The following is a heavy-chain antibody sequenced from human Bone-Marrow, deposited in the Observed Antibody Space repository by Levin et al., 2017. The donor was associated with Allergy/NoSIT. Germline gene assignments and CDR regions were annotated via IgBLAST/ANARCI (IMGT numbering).Heavy chain of an antibody. CDR1: GGSISTGGFH. Sequence: SETLSLTCSLSGGSISTGGFHWSWVRQRPGKGLEWIGYIYYSGNTYYNPSLQSRLSITIDTNKNQFSLRLTSVTAADTAVYYCAREYGYVFDYWGQGTLVTVSS. CDR2: IYYSGNT. D-gene: IGHD5-12*01. V-gene: IGHV4-31*03. J-gene: IGHJ4*02. CDR3: AREYGYVFDY.